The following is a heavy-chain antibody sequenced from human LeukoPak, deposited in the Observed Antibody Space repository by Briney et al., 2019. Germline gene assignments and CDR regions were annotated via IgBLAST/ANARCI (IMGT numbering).Heavy chain of an antibody. CDR3: ATIVFGASDV. CDR1: GFPFSDDW. V-gene: IGHV3-30*03. J-gene: IGHJ3*01. D-gene: IGHD2-15*01. CDR2: ILYDGSMQ. Sequence: GGSLRLSCAASGFPFSDDWMSWVHQAPGKGLEWVSVILYDGSMQYYADSVKGRFTTSRDNSDNTLYLEMNSLRAEDTAVYYCATIVFGASDVWGQGTMVTVSS.